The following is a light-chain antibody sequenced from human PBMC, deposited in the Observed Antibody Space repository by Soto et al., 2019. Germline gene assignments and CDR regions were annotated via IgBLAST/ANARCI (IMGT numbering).Light chain of an antibody. Sequence: AKRTMTKGERPTISCRACQRNRSSDLDWYQQKPGKAPRLLIYGASSRATGIPARFSGSGSGTEFTLTISSLQSEDFAVYYCQQNYSSPRTFGQGTKVDIK. CDR3: QQNYSSPRT. V-gene: IGKV3D-15*01. J-gene: IGKJ1*01. CDR2: GAS. CDR1: QRNRSSD.